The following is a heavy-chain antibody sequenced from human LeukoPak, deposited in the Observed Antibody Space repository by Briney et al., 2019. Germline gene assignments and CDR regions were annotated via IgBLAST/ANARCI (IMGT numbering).Heavy chain of an antibody. D-gene: IGHD6-19*01. Sequence: GASVKVSCKASGGTFSSYAISWVRQAPGQGLEWMGRIIPILGIANYAQKFQGRVTITADKSTSTAYMELSSLRSEDTAVYYCAGAGVGEAVGYYFDYWGQGTLVTVSS. V-gene: IGHV1-69*04. J-gene: IGHJ4*02. CDR2: IIPILGIA. CDR3: AGAGVGEAVGYYFDY. CDR1: GGTFSSYA.